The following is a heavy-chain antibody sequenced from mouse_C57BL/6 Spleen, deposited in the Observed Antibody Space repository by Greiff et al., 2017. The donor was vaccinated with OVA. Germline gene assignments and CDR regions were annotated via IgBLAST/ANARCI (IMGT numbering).Heavy chain of an antibody. CDR1: GFTFSSYA. V-gene: IGHV5-4*01. Sequence: EVQRVESGGGLVKPGGSLKLSCAASGFTFSSYAMSWVRQTPEKRLEWVATISDGGSYTYYPDNVKGRFTISRDNAKNNLYLQMSHLKSEDTAMYYCARAYYDYDERVYYFDYWGQGTTLTVSS. D-gene: IGHD2-4*01. CDR2: ISDGGSYT. CDR3: ARAYYDYDERVYYFDY. J-gene: IGHJ2*01.